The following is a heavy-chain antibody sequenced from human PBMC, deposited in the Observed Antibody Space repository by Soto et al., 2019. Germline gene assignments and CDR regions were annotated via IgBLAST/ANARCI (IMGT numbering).Heavy chain of an antibody. CDR1: GYTFINYD. J-gene: IGHJ4*02. V-gene: IGHV1-8*01. CDR2: VNPDSGNT. D-gene: IGHD3-10*01. CDR3: ARGVGRGAIIN. Sequence: ASVKVSCKASGYTFINYDINWVRQATGQGLEWMGWVNPDSGNTGYAQKFQGRVTMTRNTSISTAYMELNSLRSEDTAVYYCARGVGRGAIINWGPGTLVTLAS.